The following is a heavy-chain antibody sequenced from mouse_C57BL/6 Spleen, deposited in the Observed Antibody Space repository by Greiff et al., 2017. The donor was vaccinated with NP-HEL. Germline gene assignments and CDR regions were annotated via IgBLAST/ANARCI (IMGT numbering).Heavy chain of an antibody. J-gene: IGHJ4*01. CDR3: AREGSGRDYAMDY. Sequence: VQLKESEGGLVQPGSSMKLSCTASGFTFSDYYMAWVRQVPEKGLEWVANINYDGSSTYYLDSLKSRFIISRDNAKNILYLQMSSLKSEDTATYYCAREGSGRDYAMDYWGQGTSVTVSS. CDR2: INYDGSST. CDR1: GFTFSDYY. V-gene: IGHV5-16*01.